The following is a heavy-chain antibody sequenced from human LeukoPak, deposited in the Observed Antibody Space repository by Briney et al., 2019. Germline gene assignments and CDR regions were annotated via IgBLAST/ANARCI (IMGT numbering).Heavy chain of an antibody. V-gene: IGHV4-61*01. CDR3: ARLGHDYYGSGSYSRPFDY. J-gene: IGHJ4*02. CDR1: GGSISSSNW. Sequence: SETLSLTCAVSGGSISSSNWWSWIRQPPGKGLEWIGYIYYSGSTNYNPSLKSRVTISVDTSKNQFSLKLSSVTAADTAVYYCARLGHDYYGSGSYSRPFDYWGQGTLVTVSS. D-gene: IGHD3-10*01. CDR2: IYYSGST.